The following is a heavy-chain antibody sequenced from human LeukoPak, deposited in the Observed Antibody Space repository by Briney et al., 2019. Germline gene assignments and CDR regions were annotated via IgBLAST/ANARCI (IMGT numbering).Heavy chain of an antibody. CDR2: ISVYKGNT. Sequence: ASVKVSCKASGYTFTSYGISWVRQAPGQGLEWMGWISVYKGNTNYAQKLQGRVTMSTDTSTSTVYMELRSLRSDDTAVYYCGRSMDSSTSRLIEYWGQGTLVTVSS. CDR1: GYTFTSYG. V-gene: IGHV1-18*01. J-gene: IGHJ4*02. D-gene: IGHD6-6*01. CDR3: GRSMDSSTSRLIEY.